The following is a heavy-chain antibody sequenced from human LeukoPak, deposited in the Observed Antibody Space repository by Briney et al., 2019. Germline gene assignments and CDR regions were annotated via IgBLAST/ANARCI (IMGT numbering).Heavy chain of an antibody. Sequence: GGSLRLSCAASGFTFSSYWMHWVRQAPGKGLEWVSAISGSGGSTYYADSVKGRFTISRDNSKNTLYLQMNSLRAEDTAVYNCAKDFEELWPDYWGQGTLVTVSS. D-gene: IGHD1-7*01. CDR2: ISGSGGST. J-gene: IGHJ4*02. CDR3: AKDFEELWPDY. CDR1: GFTFSSYW. V-gene: IGHV3-23*01.